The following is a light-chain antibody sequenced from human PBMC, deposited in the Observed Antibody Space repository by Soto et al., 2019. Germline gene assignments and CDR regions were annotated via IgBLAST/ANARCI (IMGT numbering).Light chain of an antibody. Sequence: DLQMAQSPSALSESVGDRVTITCRSSQTISSWLAWYQQKTGKDPKLLIYDASTLERGVPSRFSGTGSGTEFTLTIDRLQPDDFATYYCQQYHTSSITFGPGTRLGL. CDR1: QTISSW. V-gene: IGKV1-5*01. CDR3: QQYHTSSIT. CDR2: DAS. J-gene: IGKJ5*01.